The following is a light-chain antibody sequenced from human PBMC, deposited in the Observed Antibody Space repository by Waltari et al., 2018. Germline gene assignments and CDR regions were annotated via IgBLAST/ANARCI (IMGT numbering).Light chain of an antibody. Sequence: QLVLTQSPSVSASLGASVKLTCTLSSGHSSNIIAWLQQRPERGPRYLMKVNSDGSHYKGDDIPDRFSGSSSGAERYLTISSLQSEDEADYYCETGGHGTWVFGGGTKLTVL. CDR3: ETGGHGTWV. CDR1: SGHSSNI. V-gene: IGLV4-69*01. J-gene: IGLJ3*02. CDR2: VNSDGSH.